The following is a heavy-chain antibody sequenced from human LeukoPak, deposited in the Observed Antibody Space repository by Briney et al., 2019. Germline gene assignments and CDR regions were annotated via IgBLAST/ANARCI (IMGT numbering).Heavy chain of an antibody. D-gene: IGHD3-3*01. CDR1: GYTFTNYD. V-gene: IGHV1-8*01. Sequence: GASVKVSCKASGYTFTNYDINWVRQATGQGLEWMGWMNPNSGNTGYAQKFQGRVTMTRNTSISTAYMELSSLRSEDTAVYYCARASLDDYDFWSGYSYYFDYWGQGTLVTVSS. CDR3: ARASLDDYDFWSGYSYYFDY. J-gene: IGHJ4*02. CDR2: MNPNSGNT.